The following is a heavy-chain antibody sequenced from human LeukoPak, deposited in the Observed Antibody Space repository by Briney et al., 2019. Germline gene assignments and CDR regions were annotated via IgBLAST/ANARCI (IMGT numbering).Heavy chain of an antibody. Sequence: GGSMRLAWPADGLTFSSYSMNWDRQAPGKGLEWVSSISRSSSYIYYADSVKGRFTISRDNAKNSLYLQMNSLRGEDTAVYYGARDTQHDYWGQGTLVTVSS. J-gene: IGHJ4*02. CDR3: ARDTQHDY. CDR2: ISRSSSYI. V-gene: IGHV3-21*01. D-gene: IGHD6-13*01. CDR1: GLTFSSYS.